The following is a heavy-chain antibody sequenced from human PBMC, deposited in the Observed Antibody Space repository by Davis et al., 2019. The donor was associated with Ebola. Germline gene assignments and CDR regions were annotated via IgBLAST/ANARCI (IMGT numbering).Heavy chain of an antibody. J-gene: IGHJ3*02. V-gene: IGHV3-23*01. CDR3: ARDKDYYYDSSGFRASAFDI. CDR1: GFTFSSYA. CDR2: ISGSGGST. D-gene: IGHD3-22*01. Sequence: PGGSLRLSCAASGFTFSSYAMSWVRQAPGKGLEWVSAISGSGGSTYYADSVKGRFTISRDNAKNSLYLQMNSLRAEDTAVYYCARDKDYYYDSSGFRASAFDIWGQGTMVTVSS.